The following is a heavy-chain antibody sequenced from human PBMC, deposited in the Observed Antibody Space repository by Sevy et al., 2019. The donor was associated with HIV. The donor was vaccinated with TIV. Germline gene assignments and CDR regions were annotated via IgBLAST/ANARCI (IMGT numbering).Heavy chain of an antibody. V-gene: IGHV3-7*01. CDR2: INQDGSEK. J-gene: IGHJ4*02. CDR1: GFSFSWYW. CDR3: AGRDYFDY. Sequence: GGSLRLSCAASGFSFSWYWMSWVRQTPEKGLEWVANINQDGSEKYYVDSVKGRFTISSDNAKNSLYLQMNSLRAEDTAVYYCAGRDYFDYWGQGTLVTVSS.